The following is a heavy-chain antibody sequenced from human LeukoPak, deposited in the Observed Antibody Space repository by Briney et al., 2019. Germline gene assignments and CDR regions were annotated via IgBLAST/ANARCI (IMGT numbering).Heavy chain of an antibody. D-gene: IGHD6-19*01. CDR3: ARDHVSSGWYVGFDY. V-gene: IGHV3-53*01. Sequence: GGSLRLSCAASGFTVNNNYVSWVRQAPGKGLEWLSVMYSGGSTYYADSVKGRFTISRDNSKNALFLQMNSLGVEDTAVYYCARDHVSSGWYVGFDYWGQGTLVTVSS. CDR2: MYSGGST. J-gene: IGHJ4*02. CDR1: GFTVNNNY.